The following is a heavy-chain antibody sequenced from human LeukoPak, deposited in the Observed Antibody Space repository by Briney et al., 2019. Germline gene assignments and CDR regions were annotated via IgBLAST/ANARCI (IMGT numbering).Heavy chain of an antibody. CDR1: GFTFSSYS. D-gene: IGHD2-15*01. V-gene: IGHV3-21*01. CDR2: VSSSSSYI. CDR3: ARGRIFRDR. Sequence: GGSLRLSCAASGFTFSSYSMNWVRQAPGKGLEWVSSVSSSSSYIYYADSVKGRLTISRDNAKNSLYLQMNSLRAEDTAVYYCARGRIFRDRWGQGTLVTVSS. J-gene: IGHJ4*02.